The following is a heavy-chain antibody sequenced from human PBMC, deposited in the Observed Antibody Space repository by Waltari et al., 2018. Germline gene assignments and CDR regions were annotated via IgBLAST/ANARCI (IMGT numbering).Heavy chain of an antibody. Sequence: EVQLVESGGGLVQPGGSLRLSCAASGFTFSSYWMHWVRQAPGKGLVWVSRNNSDGSSTSYADSVKGRFTISRDNAKNTLYLQMNSLRAEDTAVYYCASYMTTVPRRAFDIWGQGTMVTVSS. CDR1: GFTFSSYW. J-gene: IGHJ3*02. CDR3: ASYMTTVPRRAFDI. D-gene: IGHD4-17*01. CDR2: NNSDGSST. V-gene: IGHV3-74*01.